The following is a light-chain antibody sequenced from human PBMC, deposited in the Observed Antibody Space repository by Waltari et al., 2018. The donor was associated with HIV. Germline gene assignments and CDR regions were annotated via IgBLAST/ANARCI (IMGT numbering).Light chain of an antibody. J-gene: IGLJ3*02. Sequence: QSALTQPASVSGSPGQSTTISCTGTNSDVGGYNFVPWYQQHPGKAPKLMIYEVTNRPSGLSNRFSGSKSGNTASLTISGLQAEDEADYYCTSYTSNNTLMFGGGTKVTVL. V-gene: IGLV2-14*01. CDR1: NSDVGGYNF. CDR3: TSYTSNNTLM. CDR2: EVT.